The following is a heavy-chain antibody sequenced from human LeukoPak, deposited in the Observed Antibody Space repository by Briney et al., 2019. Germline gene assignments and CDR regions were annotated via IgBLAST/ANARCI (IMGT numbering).Heavy chain of an antibody. J-gene: IGHJ3*02. CDR2: IYSGGST. Sequence: GGSLRLSCAASGFTVSSNYMSWVRQAPGKGLEWVSVIYSGGSTYYADSVKGRFTISRDNSKNTLYLQMNSRRAEDTAVYYCAREMAAGHYHDAFDMWGQGTMVTVS. CDR1: GFTVSSNY. D-gene: IGHD6-13*01. CDR3: AREMAAGHYHDAFDM. V-gene: IGHV3-66*01.